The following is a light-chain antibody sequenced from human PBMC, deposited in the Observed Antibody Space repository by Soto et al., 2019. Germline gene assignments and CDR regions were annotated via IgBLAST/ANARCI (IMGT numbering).Light chain of an antibody. CDR1: QDISNY. CDR2: AVS. J-gene: IGKJ5*01. CDR3: QQYKDYPIT. V-gene: IGKV1-16*01. Sequence: IQMTQSPSSLSAFVGDRVTITCRASQDISNYLAWFQQKPGKAPKSLIYAVSSLQSGVPPRFSGSRSGTDFTLTISSLQPEDSATYYCQQYKDYPITFGQGTRLEIK.